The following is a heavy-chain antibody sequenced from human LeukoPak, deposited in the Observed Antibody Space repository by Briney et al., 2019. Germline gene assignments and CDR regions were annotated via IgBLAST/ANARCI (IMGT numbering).Heavy chain of an antibody. CDR3: ARGPYDFWSGYYRRPGWFDP. V-gene: IGHV4-34*01. Sequence: SETLSLTCAVYGGSFSGYYWSWIHQPPGKGLEWIGEINHSGSTNYNPSLKSRVTISVDTSKNQFSLKLSSVTAADTAVYYCARGPYDFWSGYYRRPGWFDPWGQGTLVTVSS. CDR1: GGSFSGYY. CDR2: INHSGST. J-gene: IGHJ5*02. D-gene: IGHD3-3*01.